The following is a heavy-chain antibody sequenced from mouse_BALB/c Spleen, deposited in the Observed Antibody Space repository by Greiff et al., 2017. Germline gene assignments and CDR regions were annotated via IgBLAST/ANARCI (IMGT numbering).Heavy chain of an antibody. CDR3: ARGPYYYGSSYEGFAY. CDR2: ISDGGSYT. Sequence: EVKLMESGGGLVKPGGSLKLSCAASGFTFSDYYMYWVRQTPEKRLEWVATISDGGSYTYYPDSVKGRFTISRDNAKNNLYLQMSSLKSEDTAMYYCARGPYYYGSSYEGFAYWGQGTLVTVSA. D-gene: IGHD1-1*01. V-gene: IGHV5-4*02. CDR1: GFTFSDYY. J-gene: IGHJ3*01.